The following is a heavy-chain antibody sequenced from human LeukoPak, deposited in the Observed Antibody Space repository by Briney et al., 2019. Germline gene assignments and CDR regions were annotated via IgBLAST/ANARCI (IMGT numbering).Heavy chain of an antibody. J-gene: IGHJ5*02. CDR1: GGSFSGYY. CDR3: AKHRGYSSDWFDP. V-gene: IGHV3-23*01. D-gene: IGHD5-18*01. Sequence: ETLSLTCAVYGGSFSGYYWSWVRQAPGKGLEWVSAISGSGASTYYADSVKGRFTISRDNSKNTLYLRMNSLRAEDTAVYYCAKHRGYSSDWFDPWGQGTLVTVSS. CDR2: ISGSGAST.